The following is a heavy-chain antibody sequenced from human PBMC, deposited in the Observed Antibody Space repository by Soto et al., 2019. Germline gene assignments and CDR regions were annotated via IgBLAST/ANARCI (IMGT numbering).Heavy chain of an antibody. D-gene: IGHD3-10*01. V-gene: IGHV3-33*01. Sequence: QEQLVESGGGVVQPGGSLRLSCAASAFTFSRHGMHWVRQAPGKGLQWVGVIWSDGSNQRYAESVKGRFTIPRDNSKNTLNLQMNSMRAEDTAVYYCASERTFGENNLNDMDVWGTGITVTVTS. J-gene: IGHJ6*03. CDR2: IWSDGSNQ. CDR1: AFTFSRHG. CDR3: ASERTFGENNLNDMDV.